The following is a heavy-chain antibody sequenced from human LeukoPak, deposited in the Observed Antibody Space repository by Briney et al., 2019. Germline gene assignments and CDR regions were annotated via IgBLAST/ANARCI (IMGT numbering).Heavy chain of an antibody. V-gene: IGHV4-59*01. J-gene: IGHJ6*03. Sequence: KTSETLSLTCAVSGGSISNYYWSWIRQPPGKGLEWIGDIYYSGSTNYNPSLKSRITISVDTSKNQFSLKLTSVTAADTAVYYCARDRVGPTLVGRRENYHYLAVWGKGPTVPVSS. CDR2: IYYSGST. D-gene: IGHD1-26*01. CDR3: ARDRVGPTLVGRRENYHYLAV. CDR1: GGSISNYY.